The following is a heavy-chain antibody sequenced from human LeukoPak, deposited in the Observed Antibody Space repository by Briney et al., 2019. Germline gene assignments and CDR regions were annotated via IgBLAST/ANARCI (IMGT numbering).Heavy chain of an antibody. D-gene: IGHD2-15*01. J-gene: IGHJ6*02. CDR2: IYYSGTT. V-gene: IGHV4-59*12. CDR1: GGSISSYY. CDR3: ARGVVVAAPRYYYYGMDV. Sequence: SETLSLTCTVSGGSISSYYWSWIRQPPGKGLEWIGYIYYSGTTNYNPSLKSRVTISVDTSKNQFSLKLSSVTAADTAVYYCARGVVVAAPRYYYYGMDVWGQGTTVTVSS.